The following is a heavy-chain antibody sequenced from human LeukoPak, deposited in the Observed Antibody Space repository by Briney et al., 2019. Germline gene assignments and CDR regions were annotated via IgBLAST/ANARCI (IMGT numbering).Heavy chain of an antibody. CDR1: GGSIRSTSYS. CDR3: ARAKYYGDYFDY. V-gene: IGHV4-39*01. D-gene: IGHD4-17*01. CDR2: IYYSGST. Sequence: QPSETLSLTCTVSGGSIRSTSYSWGWIRPPPGKGLEWIGSIYYSGSTYHNLSLKSRVTISVDTSKSQLSLKLSSVTAADTAIYDCARAKYYGDYFDYWGQGTLVTVSS. J-gene: IGHJ4*02.